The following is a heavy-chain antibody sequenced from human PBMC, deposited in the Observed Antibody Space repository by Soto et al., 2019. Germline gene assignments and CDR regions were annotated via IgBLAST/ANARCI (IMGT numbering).Heavy chain of an antibody. J-gene: IGHJ6*03. CDR1: GYTFTSYG. D-gene: IGHD3-10*01. CDR3: ARRVNYGSVYSSYMDV. V-gene: IGHV1-18*01. Sequence: ASVKVSCKTSGYTFTSYGISWVRQAPGQGLEWMGWISAYNGNTNYAQKLQGRVTMTTDTSTSTAYMELRSLRSDDTAVYYCARRVNYGSVYSSYMDVWGTGTTVTVSS. CDR2: ISAYNGNT.